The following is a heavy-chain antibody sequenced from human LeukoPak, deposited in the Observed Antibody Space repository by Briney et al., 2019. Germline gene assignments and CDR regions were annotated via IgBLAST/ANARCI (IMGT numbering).Heavy chain of an antibody. CDR3: AKWGVYYYGSGSYSELDY. J-gene: IGHJ4*02. CDR2: ISGSGGST. D-gene: IGHD3-10*01. CDR1: GFTFSSYA. Sequence: GGSLRLSCAASGFTFSSYAMSWVRQAPGKGLEWVSAISGSGGSTYYADSVKGRFTISRDNSKNTLYLQMNSLRAEDTAVYYCAKWGVYYYGSGSYSELDYWGQGTLVTVSS. V-gene: IGHV3-23*01.